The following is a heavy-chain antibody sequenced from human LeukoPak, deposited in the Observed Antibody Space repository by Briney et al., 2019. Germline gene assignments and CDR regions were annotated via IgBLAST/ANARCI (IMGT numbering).Heavy chain of an antibody. J-gene: IGHJ4*02. D-gene: IGHD6-6*01. V-gene: IGHV3-74*01. CDR2: ISPTGSTT. CDR3: ARGPNSNWSGLDF. Sequence: GGSLRLSCIASGFSFSGHWMHWARQLPGKGLVWVSRISPTGSTTSYADSVKGRFTVSRDNAKNTLYVQVNNLRAEDTAVYYCARGPNSNWSGLDFWGQGTLLTVSS. CDR1: GFSFSGHW.